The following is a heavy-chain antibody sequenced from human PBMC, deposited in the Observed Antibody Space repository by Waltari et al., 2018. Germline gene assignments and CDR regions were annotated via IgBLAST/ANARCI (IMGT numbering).Heavy chain of an antibody. Sequence: QVQLVQSGAEVKKPGSSVKVSCKASGGTFSSYAISWVRQAPGHGLEWMGGIIPIFGTANYAQKFQGRVTITADKSTSTAYMELSSLRSEDTAVYYCAREGYCSGGSCYGIDYFQHWGQGTLVTVSS. CDR2: IIPIFGTA. CDR3: AREGYCSGGSCYGIDYFQH. D-gene: IGHD2-15*01. CDR1: GGTFSSYA. V-gene: IGHV1-69*14. J-gene: IGHJ1*01.